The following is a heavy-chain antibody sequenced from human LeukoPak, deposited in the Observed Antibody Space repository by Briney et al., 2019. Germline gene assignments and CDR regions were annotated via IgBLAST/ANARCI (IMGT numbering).Heavy chain of an antibody. D-gene: IGHD3-3*01. Sequence: GGSLRLSCAASGFTFSSYAMSWVRQAPGKGLEWVSAISGSGGSTYYADSVKGRFTISRDNSKNTLYLQMNSLRAEDTAVYYCAKRGYDFWSGYYPIYSDYWGQGTLVTVSS. CDR1: GFTFSSYA. J-gene: IGHJ4*02. CDR2: ISGSGGST. CDR3: AKRGYDFWSGYYPIYSDY. V-gene: IGHV3-23*01.